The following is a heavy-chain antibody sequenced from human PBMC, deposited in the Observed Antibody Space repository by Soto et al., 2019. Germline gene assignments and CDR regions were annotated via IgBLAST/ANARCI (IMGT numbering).Heavy chain of an antibody. CDR3: ARPSPFAFDI. CDR1: GFTFSSYA. J-gene: IGHJ3*02. Sequence: EVQLLESGGGLVRPGGSLRLSCAASGFTFSSYAMSWVRQAPGQGLEWVSGISGSGGSTWSADSVKGRFTISRDNSKNTLYLQMNSLRAEDTAVYYCARPSPFAFDIWGQGTMVTVSS. V-gene: IGHV3-23*01. CDR2: ISGSGGST.